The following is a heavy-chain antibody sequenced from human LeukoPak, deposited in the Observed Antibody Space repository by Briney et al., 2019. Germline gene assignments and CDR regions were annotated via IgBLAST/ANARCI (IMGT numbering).Heavy chain of an antibody. D-gene: IGHD3-10*01. J-gene: IGHJ6*03. V-gene: IGHV1-18*01. CDR2: ISAYNGNT. CDR1: GYTFTSYG. CDR3: ARRPNYYGSGGYYYVDV. Sequence: GASVKVSCKASGYTFTSYGISWVRQAPGQGLEWMGWISAYNGNTNYAQKLQGRVTTTTDTSTSTAYMELRSLSSDDTAVYYCARRPNYYGSGGYYYVDVWGKGTTVTVSS.